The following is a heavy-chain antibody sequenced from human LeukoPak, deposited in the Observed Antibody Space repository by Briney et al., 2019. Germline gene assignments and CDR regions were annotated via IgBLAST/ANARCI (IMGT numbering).Heavy chain of an antibody. Sequence: GGSLRLSCAASGCIFSSYWMHWVRHAPGKGLVWVSRINTDGSSTNYADSVKGRFTISRDNAKNTLFLQMNSLRDEDTAVYYCARSTRRYSYDSSGYYHPDDFDYWGQGTLVTVSS. D-gene: IGHD3-22*01. V-gene: IGHV3-74*01. J-gene: IGHJ4*02. CDR3: ARSTRRYSYDSSGYYHPDDFDY. CDR2: INTDGSST. CDR1: GCIFSSYW.